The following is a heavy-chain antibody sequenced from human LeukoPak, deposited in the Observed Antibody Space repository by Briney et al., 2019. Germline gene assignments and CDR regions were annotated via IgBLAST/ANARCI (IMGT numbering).Heavy chain of an antibody. Sequence: GGSLRLSCAASGFTFSTYGMSWVRQAPGKGLEWVSAISGSGGNTYYADSVKGRFTISRDNSKNTLYLQMNSLRAEDTAVYYCAKDLTSLDYWGQGTLVTVSS. J-gene: IGHJ4*02. V-gene: IGHV3-23*01. CDR1: GFTFSTYG. CDR2: ISGSGGNT. CDR3: AKDLTSLDY.